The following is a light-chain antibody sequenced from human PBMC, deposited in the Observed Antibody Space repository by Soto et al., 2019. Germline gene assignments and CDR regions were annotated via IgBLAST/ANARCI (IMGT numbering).Light chain of an antibody. J-gene: IGLJ3*02. CDR1: SSNIGRNT. Sequence: QSVLTQPPSASGTPGQRVTSSGYGSSSNIGRNTVNWYQQLPGTAPKLLIDSNNQRPSGVPDRFSGSKSGTSASLAISGLQSEDEADYYCAAWDDSLNGWVCGGGTKLTVL. CDR2: SNN. CDR3: AAWDDSLNGWV. V-gene: IGLV1-44*01.